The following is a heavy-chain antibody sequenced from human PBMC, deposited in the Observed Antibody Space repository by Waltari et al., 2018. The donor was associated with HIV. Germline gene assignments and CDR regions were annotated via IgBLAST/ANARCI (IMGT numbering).Heavy chain of an antibody. CDR1: GYTFTSSG. J-gene: IGHJ1*01. Sequence: VQSEREMKPPGASVKVSCKPHGYTFTSSGISWLRLAPGQGFEWVGWISAYNGNTNYAQKFRGRVTLTTDTSTSTAYMELRGLRHEDTAIYYCARDKEASDTYKAEYFQHWGRGTLVSVSA. D-gene: IGHD1-20*01. CDR3: ARDKEASDTYKAEYFQH. V-gene: IGHV1-18*01. CDR2: ISAYNGNT.